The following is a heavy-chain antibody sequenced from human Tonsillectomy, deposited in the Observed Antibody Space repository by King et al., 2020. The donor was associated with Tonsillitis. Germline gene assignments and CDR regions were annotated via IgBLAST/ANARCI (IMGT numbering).Heavy chain of an antibody. J-gene: IGHJ4*02. CDR1: GFTFSDYK. CDR3: ARITGTPLDC. CDR2: ISYDGSNK. V-gene: IGHV3-30-3*01. D-gene: IGHD1-1*01. Sequence: QLVQSGGGVVQPGRSLRLSCAASGFTFSDYKIHWVRQAPGKGLEWVAVISYDGSNKYYADSVKGRFTISRDNSKNTLYLQTNSLRAEDTAVYYCARITGTPLDCWGQGTLVTVSS.